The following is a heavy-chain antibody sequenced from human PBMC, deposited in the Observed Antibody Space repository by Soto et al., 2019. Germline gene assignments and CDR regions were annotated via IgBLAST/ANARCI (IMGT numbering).Heavy chain of an antibody. Sequence: QVQLVQSGAEVKKPGSSVKVSCKASGGTFSSYAISWVRQAPGQGLEWMGGIIPIFGTANYAQKFQVRVTINADESTSTAYMELSSLRSEDTAVYYCAGSIADPSYYYYGMDVWGQGTTVTVSS. J-gene: IGHJ6*02. CDR1: GGTFSSYA. CDR3: AGSIADPSYYYYGMDV. D-gene: IGHD6-13*01. CDR2: IIPIFGTA. V-gene: IGHV1-69*01.